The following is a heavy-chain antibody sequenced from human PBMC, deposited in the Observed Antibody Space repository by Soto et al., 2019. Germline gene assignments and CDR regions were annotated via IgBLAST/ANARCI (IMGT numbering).Heavy chain of an antibody. Sequence: XATLSLTCTVSCGSFSSGDYFWSWLRQSPGKRLEWIAYIYYSGSTNYNPSLKSRATISVDTSKSQVSLTLTSMTAADAALYYCPRSPNYYYYGFDVCGQRTAVTVYS. V-gene: IGHV4-61*08. CDR2: IYYSGST. CDR3: PRSPNYYYYGFDV. CDR1: CGSFSSGDYF. J-gene: IGHJ6*02. D-gene: IGHD3-10*01.